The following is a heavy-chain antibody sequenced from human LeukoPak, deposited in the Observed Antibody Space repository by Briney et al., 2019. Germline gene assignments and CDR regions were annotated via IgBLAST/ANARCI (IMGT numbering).Heavy chain of an antibody. Sequence: GSLRLSCAGSGFTVSINYMSWVRQAPGKGLEWVSVIYSSGLTYYAESVKGRFTISRDSSKNTLYLQMNSLRAEDTAVHYCAKDGGLTGTTRYFDYWGQGTLVTVSS. CDR3: AKDGGLTGTTRYFDY. V-gene: IGHV3-66*03. D-gene: IGHD1-7*01. J-gene: IGHJ4*02. CDR1: GFTVSINY. CDR2: IYSSGLT.